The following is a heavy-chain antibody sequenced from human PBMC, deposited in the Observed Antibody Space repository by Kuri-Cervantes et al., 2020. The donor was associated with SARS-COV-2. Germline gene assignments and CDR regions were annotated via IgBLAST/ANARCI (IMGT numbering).Heavy chain of an antibody. CDR3: ASVADSSGWYWYFDY. CDR1: GFTVSSNY. V-gene: IGHV3-48*01. J-gene: IGHJ4*02. Sequence: GGSLRLSCAASGFTVSSNYMSWVRQAPGKGLEWVSYISSSGSTIYYADSVKGRFTISRDNSKNTLYLQMNSLRAEDTAVYYCASVADSSGWYWYFDYWGQGTLVTVSS. D-gene: IGHD6-19*01. CDR2: ISSSGSTI.